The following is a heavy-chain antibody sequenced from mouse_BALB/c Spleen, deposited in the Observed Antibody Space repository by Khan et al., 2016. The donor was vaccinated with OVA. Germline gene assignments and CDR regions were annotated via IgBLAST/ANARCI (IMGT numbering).Heavy chain of an antibody. D-gene: IGHD2-2*01. CDR2: IKSNGGTT. J-gene: IGHJ3*01. Sequence: EVELVESGGGLVKLGGSLKLSCAASGFTFSSYYMSWVRQTPEKRLELVAAIKSNGGTTYYTDTVKGRFTISRDNAKNTLYLQMSSLKSEDTALYYCARHYVYDGEFAYWGQGTLVTVSA. V-gene: IGHV5-6-2*01. CDR1: GFTFSSYY. CDR3: ARHYVYDGEFAY.